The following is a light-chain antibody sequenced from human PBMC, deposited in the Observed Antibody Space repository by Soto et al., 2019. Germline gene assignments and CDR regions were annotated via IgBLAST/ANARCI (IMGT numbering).Light chain of an antibody. CDR1: QSISSW. Sequence: DIQMTQSPSTLSASVGDRVTITCRASQSISSWLAWYQQKPGKAPKLLIYDASTLQSGVPSRFSGSGSGTEFTLTISSLQPEDFATYYCQQYDIYSRTFGQGTKVEIK. V-gene: IGKV1-5*01. CDR3: QQYDIYSRT. J-gene: IGKJ1*01. CDR2: DAS.